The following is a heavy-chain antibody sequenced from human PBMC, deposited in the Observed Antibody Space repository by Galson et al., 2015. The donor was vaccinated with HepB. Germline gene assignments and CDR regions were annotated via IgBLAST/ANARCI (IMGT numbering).Heavy chain of an antibody. V-gene: IGHV3-23*01. D-gene: IGHD3-22*01. CDR3: AKTSNYDSSGYYTGAFDY. CDR2: ISGSGGST. J-gene: IGHJ4*02. CDR1: GFTFSSYA. Sequence: SLRLSCAASGFTFSSYAMSWVRQAPGKGLEWVPAISGSGGSTYYADSVKGRFTISRDNSKNTLYLQMNSLRAEDTAVYYCAKTSNYDSSGYYTGAFDYWGQGTLVTVSS.